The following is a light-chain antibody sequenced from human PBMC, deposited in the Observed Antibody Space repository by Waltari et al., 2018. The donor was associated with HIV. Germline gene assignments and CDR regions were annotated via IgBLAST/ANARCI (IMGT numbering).Light chain of an antibody. CDR3: QSYDSSLSAWV. V-gene: IGLV1-40*01. Sequence: QSVLTLPPSLSGAPGQTVTISCTGTTSNIRADHHVHCYQQLTGTAPNLLIYGNTIRPSGVPDRFSGSQSGTSASLAITGVQADDEADYYCQSYDSSLSAWVFGGGTKLTVL. CDR2: GNT. CDR1: TSNIRADHH. J-gene: IGLJ3*02.